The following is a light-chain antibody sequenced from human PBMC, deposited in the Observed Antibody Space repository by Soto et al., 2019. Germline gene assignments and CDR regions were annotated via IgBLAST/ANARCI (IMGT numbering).Light chain of an antibody. Sequence: DIQMTQSPSTLSASVGDRVTITCRASQSISSWLAWYQQKPGKAPKVLIYDASSLESGVPSRFSGSGSGTEFPLPISRLQPDDFATYYCQQYNSYSSFTFGQGTKLEIK. V-gene: IGKV1-5*01. CDR1: QSISSW. CDR3: QQYNSYSSFT. J-gene: IGKJ2*01. CDR2: DAS.